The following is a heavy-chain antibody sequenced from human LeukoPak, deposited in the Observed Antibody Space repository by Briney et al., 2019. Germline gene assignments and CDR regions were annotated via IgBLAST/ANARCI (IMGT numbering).Heavy chain of an antibody. J-gene: IGHJ4*02. V-gene: IGHV3-30*04. CDR1: GFTFSSYA. CDR2: ISYDGSNK. CDR3: ARDRYSSSWYAINY. Sequence: GGSLRLSCAASGFTFSSYAMHWVRQAPGKGLEGVAVISYDGSNKYYADSVKGRFTISRDNSKNTLYLQMNRLRAEDTAVYYCARDRYSSSWYAINYWGQGTLVTVSS. D-gene: IGHD6-13*01.